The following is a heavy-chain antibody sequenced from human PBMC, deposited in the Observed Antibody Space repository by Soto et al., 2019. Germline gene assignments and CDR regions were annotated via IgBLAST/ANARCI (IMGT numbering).Heavy chain of an antibody. Sequence: SETLSLTCTVSGGSISSYYWSWIRQPPGKGLEWIGYIYYSGSTNYNPSLKSRVTISVDTSKNQFSLKLSSVTAADTAVYYCARGDHYDILTGYPPHFDYWGQGTLVTVS. V-gene: IGHV4-59*01. CDR1: GGSISSYY. J-gene: IGHJ4*02. CDR3: ARGDHYDILTGYPPHFDY. D-gene: IGHD3-9*01. CDR2: IYYSGST.